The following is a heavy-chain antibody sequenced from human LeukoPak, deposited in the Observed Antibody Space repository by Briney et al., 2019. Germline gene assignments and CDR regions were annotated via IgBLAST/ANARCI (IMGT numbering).Heavy chain of an antibody. CDR1: GDSINSLDL. CDR2: MYLSGTT. V-gene: IGHV4-4*02. Sequence: PSETLSLTRTVSGDSINSLDLWSWVRQPPGKGLEWIGEMYLSGTTHSNPSVKSRVTISIDKSKNQFFLNLSSVTAADTAVYYCARDQEGFDYWGQGTLVTVSS. J-gene: IGHJ4*02. CDR3: ARDQEGFDY.